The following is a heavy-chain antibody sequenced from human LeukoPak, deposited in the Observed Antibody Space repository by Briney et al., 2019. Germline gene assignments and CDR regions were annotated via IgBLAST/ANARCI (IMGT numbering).Heavy chain of an antibody. D-gene: IGHD2-2*01. J-gene: IGHJ5*02. CDR1: GGSISSGGYS. Sequence: SETLSLTCTVSGGSISSGGYSWSWIRQPPGKGLEWIGYIYHSGSTYYNPSLKSRVTISVDRSKNQFSLKLSSVTAADTAVYYCAKGLSTSWNNWFDPWGQGTLVTVSS. CDR3: AKGLSTSWNNWFDP. CDR2: IYHSGST. V-gene: IGHV4-30-2*01.